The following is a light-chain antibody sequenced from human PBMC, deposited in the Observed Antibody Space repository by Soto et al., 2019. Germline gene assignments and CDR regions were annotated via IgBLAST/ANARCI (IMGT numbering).Light chain of an antibody. Sequence: EIVLTQSPATPSLSPGERATLSCRASQSVSSYLAWYQQKPGQAPRLLIYEASNRATGIPARFSGSGSGTDFTLTISSLEPEDSAVYYCQQRSNWSTFGQGTRLEIK. V-gene: IGKV3-11*01. CDR2: EAS. CDR3: QQRSNWST. J-gene: IGKJ5*01. CDR1: QSVSSY.